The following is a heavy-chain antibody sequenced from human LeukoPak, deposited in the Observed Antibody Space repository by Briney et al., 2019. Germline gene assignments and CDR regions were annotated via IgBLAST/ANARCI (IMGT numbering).Heavy chain of an antibody. CDR1: GFTFSNYE. V-gene: IGHV3-48*03. CDR2: ISSSGTTI. J-gene: IGHJ4*02. D-gene: IGHD2-15*01. CDR3: ARGYCSGGSCYGGDY. Sequence: GGSLRLSCAASGFTFSNYEMNWVRQAPGKGLEWVSYISSSGTTIYYAERRFTISRDNAKNSLYLLMNSPRAEDTAIYYRARGYCSGGSCYGGDYWGQGTLVTVSS.